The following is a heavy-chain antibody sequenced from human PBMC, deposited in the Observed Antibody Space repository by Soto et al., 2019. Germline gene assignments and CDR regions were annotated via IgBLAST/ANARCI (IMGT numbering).Heavy chain of an antibody. CDR3: TTETYYYDSAGLKYFQH. D-gene: IGHD3-22*01. CDR1: GFTFSNAW. J-gene: IGHJ1*01. CDR2: IKSKTDGGTT. Sequence: NPGGSLRLSCAASGFTFSNAWMSWVRQAPGKGLEWVGRIKSKTDGGTTDYAAPVKGRFTISRDDSKNTLYLQMNSLKTEDTAVYYCTTETYYYDSAGLKYFQHWGQGTLVTVS. V-gene: IGHV3-15*01.